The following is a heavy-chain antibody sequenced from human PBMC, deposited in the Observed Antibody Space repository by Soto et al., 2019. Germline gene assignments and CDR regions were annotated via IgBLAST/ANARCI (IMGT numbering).Heavy chain of an antibody. D-gene: IGHD4-17*01. Sequence: QVQLVQSGTEVKKPGSSVKVSCKASGGTFSTLAVSWVLQAPGQGLAWMGGIVPIFGRPVYAQKFQGRVTITADESTSIVYMELSSLSSEETAVYYCARAPYEDYAVPEPNYFDSLGQGTLVTVSS. J-gene: IGHJ4*02. CDR3: ARAPYEDYAVPEPNYFDS. V-gene: IGHV1-69*01. CDR2: IVPIFGRP. CDR1: GGTFSTLA.